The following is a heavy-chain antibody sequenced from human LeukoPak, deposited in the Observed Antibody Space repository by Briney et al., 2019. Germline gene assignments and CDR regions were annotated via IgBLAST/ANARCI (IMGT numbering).Heavy chain of an antibody. V-gene: IGHV3-23*01. CDR3: ARGAPVAGTRHFDH. Sequence: GGSLRLSCAASGFNFSTYGMSWVRQAPGKGLEWVAVIGDSGETTIYRDSVKGRLTISRDNSKNTVYLQMSSLRVEDTALYYCARGAPVAGTRHFDHWGQGTLVTVSS. J-gene: IGHJ5*02. D-gene: IGHD4-23*01. CDR1: GFNFSTYG. CDR2: IGDSGETT.